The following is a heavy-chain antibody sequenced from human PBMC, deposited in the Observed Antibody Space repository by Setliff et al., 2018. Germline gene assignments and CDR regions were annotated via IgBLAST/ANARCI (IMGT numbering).Heavy chain of an antibody. Sequence: SVKVSCKASGDSFSNYAISWVRQAPGQGLEWMGGLIPMFGTPGYAQKFQDRVTVTMDTSTSTVYMELRSLRSDDTAVYYCARSSAPSVVLAADFDFWGLGTPVTVSS. CDR3: ARSSAPSVVLAADFDF. V-gene: IGHV1-69*05. CDR1: GDSFSNYA. CDR2: LIPMFGTP. J-gene: IGHJ4*02. D-gene: IGHD3-3*01.